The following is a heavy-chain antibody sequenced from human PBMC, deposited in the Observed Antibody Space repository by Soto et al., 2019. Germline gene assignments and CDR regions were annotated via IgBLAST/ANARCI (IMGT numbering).Heavy chain of an antibody. CDR3: LRSHGDY. CDR1: GGSVSSSPYH. CDR2: ISYSGIA. J-gene: IGHJ4*02. Sequence: QVQLQESGPGLVKTSETLSLTCTVSGGSVSSSPYHWNWVRRPPGKGLEWIGHISYSGIASYNPSLRGQVTMSTDTSKNQFSMRLTSVTAADTAVYYCLRSHGDYWGQGTLVTVSS. V-gene: IGHV4-61*01.